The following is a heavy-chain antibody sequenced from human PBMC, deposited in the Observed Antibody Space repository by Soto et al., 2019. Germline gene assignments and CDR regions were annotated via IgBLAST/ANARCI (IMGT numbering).Heavy chain of an antibody. Sequence: ASVKVFCKASGYTFTTYDINWVRQATGQGLEWMGWMNPNSGDTGYAEKFQGRVTMTRNTAINTAYMELNSLTSEDTAVYFCARGGDYAFWSGLNWFDPWGQGTLVTVSS. D-gene: IGHD3-3*01. J-gene: IGHJ5*02. CDR2: MNPNSGDT. CDR3: ARGGDYAFWSGLNWFDP. CDR1: GYTFTTYD. V-gene: IGHV1-8*01.